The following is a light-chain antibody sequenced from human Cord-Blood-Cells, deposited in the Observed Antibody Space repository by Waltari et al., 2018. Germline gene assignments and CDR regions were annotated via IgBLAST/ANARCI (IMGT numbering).Light chain of an antibody. Sequence: QSALTQPASVSGSPGQSLTISCTGTSSDLGGYHYVSWYQQHPGKAPKLMIYDVSNRPSGVSNRFSGSKSGNTASLTISGLQAEDEADYYCSSYTSSSTWVFGGGTKLTVL. V-gene: IGLV2-14*01. CDR1: SSDLGGYHY. CDR2: DVS. CDR3: SSYTSSSTWV. J-gene: IGLJ3*02.